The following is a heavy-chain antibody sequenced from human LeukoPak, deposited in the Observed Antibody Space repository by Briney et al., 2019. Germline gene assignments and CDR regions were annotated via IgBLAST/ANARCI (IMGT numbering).Heavy chain of an antibody. CDR2: IYTSGST. V-gene: IGHV4-4*07. D-gene: IGHD3-22*01. J-gene: IGHJ3*02. Sequence: TSEALSLTCTVSGGSISSYYWSWIRQPAGKGLEWIGRIYTSGSTNYNPSLKSRVTISVDTSKNQFSLKLSSVTAADTAVYYCARVGVYYDSSGYYLDAFDIWGQGTMVTVSS. CDR3: ARVGVYYDSSGYYLDAFDI. CDR1: GGSISSYY.